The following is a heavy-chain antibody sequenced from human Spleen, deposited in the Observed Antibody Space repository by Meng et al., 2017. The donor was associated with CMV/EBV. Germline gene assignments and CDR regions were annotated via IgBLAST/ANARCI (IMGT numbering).Heavy chain of an antibody. J-gene: IGHJ6*02. CDR3: ARDRTGDCSSTSCYNYYYYYGMDV. CDR2: IIPILGTA. CDR1: GGTFSSYA. D-gene: IGHD2-2*02. V-gene: IGHV1-69*05. Sequence: SVKVSGKASGGTFSSYAITWVRQAPGQGLEWMGGIIPILGTANYAQKFQGRVTITTDESTSIVYMELNSLTSEDTAVYYCARDRTGDCSSTSCYNYYYYYGMDVWGQGTTVTVSS.